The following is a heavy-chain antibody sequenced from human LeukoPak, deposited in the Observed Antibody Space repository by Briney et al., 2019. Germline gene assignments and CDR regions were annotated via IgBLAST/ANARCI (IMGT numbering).Heavy chain of an antibody. CDR1: GYTFTSYY. J-gene: IGHJ4*02. CDR2: INPSGGST. V-gene: IGHV1-46*01. Sequence: ASVKVSCKASGYTFTSYYMHWVRQAPGQGLEWMGIINPSGGSTSYAQKFQGRVTMTRDTSTSTVYMGLSSLRSEDTAVYYCARDKGAHIAVAGGLYYFDYWGQGTLVTVSS. CDR3: ARDKGAHIAVAGGLYYFDY. D-gene: IGHD6-19*01.